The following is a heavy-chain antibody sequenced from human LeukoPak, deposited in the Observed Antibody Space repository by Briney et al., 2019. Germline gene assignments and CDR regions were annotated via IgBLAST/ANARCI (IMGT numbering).Heavy chain of an antibody. CDR1: GGSISSHF. V-gene: IGHV4-59*11. D-gene: IGHD6-19*01. J-gene: IGHJ4*02. CDR3: ARASGYRSPFDY. Sequence: SETLSLTCTVSGGSISSHFWSWIRQPPGKGLEWIGYIYYSGSTNYNPSLNSRVTISVDTSKNQFSLELSSVTPADTAVYYCARASGYRSPFDYWGQGTLVTVSS. CDR2: IYYSGST.